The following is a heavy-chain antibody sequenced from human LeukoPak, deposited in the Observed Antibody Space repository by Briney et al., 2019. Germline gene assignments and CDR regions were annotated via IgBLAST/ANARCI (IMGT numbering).Heavy chain of an antibody. D-gene: IGHD3-22*01. CDR3: ARGPTNFSNYYDSSGYLFDY. V-gene: IGHV4-34*01. CDR2: INHSGST. J-gene: IGHJ4*02. Sequence: NTSETLSLTCAVYGGSFSGYYWSWIRQPPGKGREWIGEINHSGSTNYNPSLKSRVTISVDTSKNQFSLKLSSVTAADTAVYYCARGPTNFSNYYDSSGYLFDYWGQGTLVTVSS. CDR1: GGSFSGYY.